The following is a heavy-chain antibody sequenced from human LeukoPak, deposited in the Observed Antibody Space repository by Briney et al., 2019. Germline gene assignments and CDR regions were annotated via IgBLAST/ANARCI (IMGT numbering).Heavy chain of an antibody. CDR2: ISWNSGNI. V-gene: IGHV3-9*01. CDR3: AKDNGAIVGAKDY. J-gene: IGHJ4*02. Sequence: GRSLRLSCAASGFTFDDYAMHWVRQAPGKGLEWVSGISWNSGNIGYADSVKGRFTISRDNAKNSLYLQMNSLRAEDTALYYCAKDNGAIVGAKDYWGQGTLVTVSS. CDR1: GFTFDDYA. D-gene: IGHD1-26*01.